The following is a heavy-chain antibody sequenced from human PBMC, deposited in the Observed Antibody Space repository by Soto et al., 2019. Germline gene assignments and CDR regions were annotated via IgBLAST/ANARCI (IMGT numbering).Heavy chain of an antibody. CDR2: ISSSSSYI. J-gene: IGHJ3*02. Sequence: GGSLRLSCAASGFTFSSYSMNWVRQAPGKGLEWVSSISSSSSYIYYADSVKGRFTISRDNAKNSLYLQMNSLRAEDTAVYYCARCLFGVVMDAFDIWGQGTMVTVSS. V-gene: IGHV3-21*01. D-gene: IGHD3-3*01. CDR1: GFTFSSYS. CDR3: ARCLFGVVMDAFDI.